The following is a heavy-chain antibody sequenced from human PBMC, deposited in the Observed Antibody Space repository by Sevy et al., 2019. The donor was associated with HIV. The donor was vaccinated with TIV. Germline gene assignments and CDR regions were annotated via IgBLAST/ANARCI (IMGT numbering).Heavy chain of an antibody. CDR1: GLTFSNAW. V-gene: IGHV3-15*01. D-gene: IGHD4-17*01. Sequence: GGSLRLSCAASGLTFSNAWMSWVRQAPGKGLEWVGRIKSKIDGGTTDYATPVKGRFTISRDDSDNTLYLQMNSLKTEDTAVYYCTTDSDYGDYPGGMDVWGQGTTVTVSS. J-gene: IGHJ6*02. CDR2: IKSKIDGGTT. CDR3: TTDSDYGDYPGGMDV.